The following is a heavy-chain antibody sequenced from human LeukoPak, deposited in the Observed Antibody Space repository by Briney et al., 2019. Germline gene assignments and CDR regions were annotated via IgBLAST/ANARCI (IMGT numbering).Heavy chain of an antibody. CDR2: IYYSGST. V-gene: IGHV4-39*01. CDR1: GGSISSSSYY. D-gene: IGHD3-22*01. Sequence: SETLSLTCTVSGGSISSSSYYWGWIRQPPGKGLEWIGSIYYSGSTYYNPSLKSRVTISVDTSKNQFSLKLSSVTAADTAVYYCARQTTDSSDSEGYYWGQGTLSPSPQ. J-gene: IGHJ4*02. CDR3: ARQTTDSSDSEGYY.